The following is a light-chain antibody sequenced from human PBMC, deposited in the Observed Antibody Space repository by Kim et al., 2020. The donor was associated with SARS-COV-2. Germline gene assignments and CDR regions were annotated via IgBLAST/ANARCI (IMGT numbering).Light chain of an antibody. CDR1: QSVSSS. V-gene: IGKV3-11*01. CDR3: QQRSIWPPGS. Sequence: SPGARAILSCRASQSVSSSRAWYQQKPGQAPRLLIYDASNRATGIPARFSGSGSGTDFTLTISSLEPEDFAVYYCQQRSIWPPGSFGQGTKVDIK. J-gene: IGKJ2*04. CDR2: DAS.